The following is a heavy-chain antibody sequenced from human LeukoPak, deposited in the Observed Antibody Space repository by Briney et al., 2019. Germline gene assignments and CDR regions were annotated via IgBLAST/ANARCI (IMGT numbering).Heavy chain of an antibody. CDR3: AGFCVATRCPWDAFDF. J-gene: IGHJ3*01. V-gene: IGHV3-15*01. D-gene: IGHD2-15*01. CDR1: GFTFSSAW. Sequence: GGSLRLSCAASGFTFSSAWINWVRQAPGKGLEWVGRIKSKNEGGTVVYAAPVQGRFTISRDDSRSTVYLQMTSLQTEDTAVYYCAGFCVATRCPWDAFDFWGQGSMVTVSS. CDR2: IKSKNEGGTV.